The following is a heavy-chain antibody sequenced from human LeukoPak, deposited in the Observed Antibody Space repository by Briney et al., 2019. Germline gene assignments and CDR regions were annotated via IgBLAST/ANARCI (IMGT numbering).Heavy chain of an antibody. Sequence: SETLSLTCSVSGGSISSNYWSWIRQPPGKGLEWIGNIYHSGSTNYNPSLKTRVTISIDTSNKQFSLKLTSVTAADTAVYFCARVHCSGGKCYFAYFDYWGQGTLVTVSS. V-gene: IGHV4-59*01. CDR1: GGSISSNY. J-gene: IGHJ4*02. CDR3: ARVHCSGGKCYFAYFDY. CDR2: IYHSGST. D-gene: IGHD2-15*01.